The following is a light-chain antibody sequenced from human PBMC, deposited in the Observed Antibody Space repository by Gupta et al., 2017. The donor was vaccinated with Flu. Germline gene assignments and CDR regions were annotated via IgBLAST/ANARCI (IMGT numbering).Light chain of an antibody. V-gene: IGKV1-39*01. CDR2: AAS. Sequence: DIQMTQSPSSLSASVGDRVTITCRSSQNIDNFLNWYQHKAGKAPKLLIYAASSLQSGVPSRFSGSGSGTDFTLTISSRQPEDFATYYCQQTYIAPPYSFGQGTKLDI. CDR1: QNIDNF. J-gene: IGKJ2*03. CDR3: QQTYIAPPYS.